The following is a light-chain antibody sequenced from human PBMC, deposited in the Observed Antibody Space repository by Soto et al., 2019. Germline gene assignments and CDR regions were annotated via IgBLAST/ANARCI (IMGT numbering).Light chain of an antibody. CDR2: DAS. CDR1: QSVDSN. Sequence: EILMTQSPATLSVSPGERATLSCRASQSVDSNLAWYQQKPGQAPRLLIYDASTRATGIPARISGSGSGTEFTLTISSLQSEDFAVYYCQQYNNWRTFGQGTKVDIK. CDR3: QQYNNWRT. V-gene: IGKV3-15*01. J-gene: IGKJ1*01.